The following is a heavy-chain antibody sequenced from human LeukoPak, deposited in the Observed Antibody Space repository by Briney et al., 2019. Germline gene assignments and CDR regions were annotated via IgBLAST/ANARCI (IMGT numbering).Heavy chain of an antibody. J-gene: IGHJ3*02. CDR1: GFTVSSNY. CDR2: ISSSGSTI. V-gene: IGHV3-11*01. CDR3: ARETTMVRGVDSDAFDI. D-gene: IGHD3-10*01. Sequence: GGSLRLSCAASGFTVSSNYMSWLRQAPGKGLEWVSYISSSGSTIYYADSVKGRFTISRDNAKNSLYLQMNSLRAEDTAVYYCARETTMVRGVDSDAFDIWGQGTMVTVSS.